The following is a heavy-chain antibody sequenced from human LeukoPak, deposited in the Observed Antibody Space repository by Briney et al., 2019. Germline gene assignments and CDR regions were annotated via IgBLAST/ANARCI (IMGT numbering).Heavy chain of an antibody. CDR1: GGSISSYY. V-gene: IGHV4-59*01. J-gene: IGHJ2*01. CDR3: ARDLWSGSYYVRYFDL. CDR2: IYYSGST. D-gene: IGHD1-26*01. Sequence: SEILSLTCTVSGGSISSYYWSWIRQPPGKGLEWIGYIYYSGSTNYNPSLKSRVTISVDTSKNQFSLKLSSVTAADTAVYYCARDLWSGSYYVRYFDLWGRGTLVTVSS.